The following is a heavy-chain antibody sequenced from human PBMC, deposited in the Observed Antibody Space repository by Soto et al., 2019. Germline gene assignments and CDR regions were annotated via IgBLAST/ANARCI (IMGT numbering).Heavy chain of an antibody. CDR2: ISGSGGST. CDR1: GFTFSSYA. CDR3: AKDPSFVTGTTSSGYFDY. J-gene: IGHJ4*02. Sequence: EVQLLESGGGLVQPGGSLRLSCAASGFTFSSYAMSWVRQAPGKGLEWVSAISGSGGSTYYADSVKGRFTISRDNSKNTVYLQMNSLRAEDTAVYYCAKDPSFVTGTTSSGYFDYWGQGTLVTVSS. D-gene: IGHD1-7*01. V-gene: IGHV3-23*01.